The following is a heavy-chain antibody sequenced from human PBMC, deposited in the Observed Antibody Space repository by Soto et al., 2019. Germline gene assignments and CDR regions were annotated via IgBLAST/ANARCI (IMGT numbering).Heavy chain of an antibody. CDR3: ARDPFPNGGVPAASNWFDP. D-gene: IGHD2-2*01. Sequence: GGSLRLSCAASGFTFSSYSMNWVRQAPGKGLEWVSSISSSSSYIYYADSVKGRFTISRDNAKNSLYLQMNSLRAEDTAVYYCARDPFPNGGVPAASNWFDPWGQGTLVTVSS. V-gene: IGHV3-21*01. CDR1: GFTFSSYS. CDR2: ISSSSSYI. J-gene: IGHJ5*02.